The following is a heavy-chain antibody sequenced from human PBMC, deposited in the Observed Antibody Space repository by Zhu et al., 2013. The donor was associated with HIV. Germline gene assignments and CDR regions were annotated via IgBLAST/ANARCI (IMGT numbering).Heavy chain of an antibody. CDR2: IYHSGST. V-gene: IGHV4-30-2*01. D-gene: IGHD6-13*01. J-gene: IGHJ5*02. CDR3: ARIRPSSSWYEGGXWFDP. CDR1: GGSISSGGYS. Sequence: QVQLQESGSGLVKPSQTLSLTCAVSGGSISSGGYSWSWIRQPPGKGLEWIGYIYHSGSTYYNPSLKSRVTISVDRSKNQFSLKLSSVTAADTAVYYCARIRPSSSWYEGGXWFDPGAREPWSPSPQ.